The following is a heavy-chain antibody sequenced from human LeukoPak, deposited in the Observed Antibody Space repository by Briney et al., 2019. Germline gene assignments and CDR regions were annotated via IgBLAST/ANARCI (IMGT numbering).Heavy chain of an antibody. D-gene: IGHD3-10*01. J-gene: IGHJ4*02. V-gene: IGHV4-39*01. CDR3: ARPYLVRGAWGY. CDR2: IYYSGST. CDR1: GGSISSSSNY. Sequence: SETLSLTCTVSGGSISSSSNYWGWIRQPPGRGLEWIVSIYYSGSTYYNPSLNSRVTISADTSKNQFSLKLSSVTAADTAVYYCARPYLVRGAWGYWGQGTLVTVSS.